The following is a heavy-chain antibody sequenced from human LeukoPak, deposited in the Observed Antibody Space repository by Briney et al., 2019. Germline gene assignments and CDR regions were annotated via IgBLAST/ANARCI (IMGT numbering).Heavy chain of an antibody. CDR2: ISWNSGSI. CDR3: AKDLGPGSMATSPGFDY. J-gene: IGHJ4*02. Sequence: GGSLRLSCAVSEFTFDDYAMHWVRQAPGKGLEWVSGISWNSGSIGYADSVKGRFTISRDNAKTSLYLQMNSLRAEDTALYYCAKDLGPGSMATSPGFDYWGQGTLVTVSS. D-gene: IGHD5-24*01. CDR1: EFTFDDYA. V-gene: IGHV3-9*01.